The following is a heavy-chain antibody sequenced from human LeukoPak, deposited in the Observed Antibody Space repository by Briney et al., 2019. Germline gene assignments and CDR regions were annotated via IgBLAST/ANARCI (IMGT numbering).Heavy chain of an antibody. Sequence: ASVKVSCKASGFTFTGYYIHWVRQAPGQGLEWMGYINPHSGVTNSPQKFQGRVTMTTDTSITAVYMELSSLLSDDTAIYYCVREGNELLSKNFDYWGQGTLVTVSS. CDR2: INPHSGVT. CDR1: GFTFTGYY. J-gene: IGHJ4*02. V-gene: IGHV1-2*02. CDR3: VREGNELLSKNFDY. D-gene: IGHD2-21*02.